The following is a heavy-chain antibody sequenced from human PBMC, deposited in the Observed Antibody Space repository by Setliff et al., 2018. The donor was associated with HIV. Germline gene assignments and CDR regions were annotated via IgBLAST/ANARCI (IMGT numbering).Heavy chain of an antibody. CDR3: AQLGMVDDFDY. V-gene: IGHV4-4*07. Sequence: SETLSLTCTVSGGSMSVYYWSWIRQPAGKGLEWIGRIYSSGSTNYNPSLKSRVTISVDTSKNHFSLKLRSVTAADTAVYYCAQLGMVDDFDYWGQGTLVTVSS. CDR2: IYSSGST. CDR1: GGSMSVYY. D-gene: IGHD1-1*01. J-gene: IGHJ4*02.